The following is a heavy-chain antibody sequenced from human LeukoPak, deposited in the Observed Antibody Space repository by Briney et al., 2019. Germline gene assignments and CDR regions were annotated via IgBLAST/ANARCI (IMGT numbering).Heavy chain of an antibody. D-gene: IGHD3-16*01. Sequence: SETLSLTCTVSNYSISSGYYWGWIRQSPGKRREWIGTIYHSGTTYSNPSLNSRVTISVDTSKNQFSLKLSSVTAADTAVYYCARVWVGYPGGYWGQGALVTVSS. CDR3: ARVWVGYPGGY. CDR2: IYHSGTT. J-gene: IGHJ4*02. V-gene: IGHV4-38-2*02. CDR1: NYSISSGYY.